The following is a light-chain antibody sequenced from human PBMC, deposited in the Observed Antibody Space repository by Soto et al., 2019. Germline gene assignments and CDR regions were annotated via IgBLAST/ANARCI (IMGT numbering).Light chain of an antibody. V-gene: IGKV1-39*01. J-gene: IGKJ2*01. Sequence: DIQMTQSPSSLSASVGDRVTITCRASQSVSTYLNWYQQKPGKAPNLLIYGASRLQSGVPSRFSGSGSGTEFTLTITSLHPGDIATYYCQHSYNTPSTFGQATKV. CDR2: GAS. CDR1: QSVSTY. CDR3: QHSYNTPST.